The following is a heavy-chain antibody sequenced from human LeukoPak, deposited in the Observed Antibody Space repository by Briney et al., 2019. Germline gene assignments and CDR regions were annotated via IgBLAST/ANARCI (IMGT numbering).Heavy chain of an antibody. Sequence: GGSLRLSCAASGFTFSSYSMNWVRQAPGKGLEWVSSISSSSSYIYYADSVKGRFTISRDNAKNSLYLQMNSLRAEDTAVYYCARVYCSSTSCHNYYYYYYMDVWGKGTTVTVSS. V-gene: IGHV3-21*01. CDR2: ISSSSSYI. D-gene: IGHD2-2*01. CDR1: GFTFSSYS. CDR3: ARVYCSSTSCHNYYYYYYMDV. J-gene: IGHJ6*03.